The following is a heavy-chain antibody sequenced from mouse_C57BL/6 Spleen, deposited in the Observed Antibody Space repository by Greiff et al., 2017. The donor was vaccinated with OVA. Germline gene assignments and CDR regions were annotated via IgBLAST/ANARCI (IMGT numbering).Heavy chain of an antibody. D-gene: IGHD4-1*01. CDR3: ARSGTGFYCDY. CDR1: GYTFTSYW. J-gene: IGHJ2*01. CDR2: IDPSDSYT. V-gene: IGHV1-50*01. Sequence: VQLQQPGAELVKPGASVKLSCKASGYTFTSYWMQWVKQRPGQGLEWIGEIDPSDSYTNYNQKFTGKATLTVDTSSSTAYMQLSSLTSEDSAVYYCARSGTGFYCDYWGQGTTLTVSS.